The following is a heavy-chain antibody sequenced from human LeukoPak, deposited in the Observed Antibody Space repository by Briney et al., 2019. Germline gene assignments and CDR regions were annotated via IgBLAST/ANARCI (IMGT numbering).Heavy chain of an antibody. CDR3: ARDRREVFYYYSSRYHDY. J-gene: IGHJ4*02. CDR1: GYTFTGYY. CDR2: INPNSGGT. V-gene: IGHV1-2*06. D-gene: IGHD3-22*01. Sequence: ASVKVSCKASGYTFTGYYMHWVRQAPGQGLEWMGRINPNSGGTNYAQKFQGRVTMTRDTSISTAYMELSRLRSDDTAVYYCARDRREVFYYYSSRYHDYWGQGTLVTVSS.